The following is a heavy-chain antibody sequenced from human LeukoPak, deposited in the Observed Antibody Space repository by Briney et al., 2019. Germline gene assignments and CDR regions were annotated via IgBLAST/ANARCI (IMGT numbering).Heavy chain of an antibody. V-gene: IGHV3-30*03. CDR2: ISYDGSNK. CDR1: GFTFSSYA. CDR3: ATASYGDYDLDY. D-gene: IGHD4-17*01. J-gene: IGHJ4*02. Sequence: GGSLRLSCTASGFTFSSYAMSWVRQAPGKGLEWVEVISYDGSNKYDADSVKGRFTISRDNSKNTLYLQMNSLRAEDTAVYYCATASYGDYDLDYWGQGTLVTVSS.